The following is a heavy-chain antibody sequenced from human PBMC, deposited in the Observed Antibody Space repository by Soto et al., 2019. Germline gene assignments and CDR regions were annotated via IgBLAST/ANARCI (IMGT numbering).Heavy chain of an antibody. Sequence: ASVKVSCKASGDTFSTYTIGWVRQAPGQGLEWMGWISAYNGNTNYAQKLQGRVTMTTDTSTSTAYMELRSLRSDDTAVYYCAREVAAAGGEYDYWGQGTLVTVSS. CDR3: AREVAAAGGEYDY. D-gene: IGHD6-13*01. V-gene: IGHV1-18*01. CDR1: GDTFSTYT. J-gene: IGHJ4*02. CDR2: ISAYNGNT.